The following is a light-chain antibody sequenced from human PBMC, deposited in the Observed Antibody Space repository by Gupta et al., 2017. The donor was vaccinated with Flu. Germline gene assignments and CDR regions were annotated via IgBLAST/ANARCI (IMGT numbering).Light chain of an antibody. Sequence: AALSVSPGQRATLSCRTSQSVGADLAWYQQKPGQAPRLLIYGASTSASGFPDRFRGSGSGTEFTLTITSLQSEDSGVYYCQQYSHWPPLTFGGGTKVEI. CDR3: QQYSHWPPLT. V-gene: IGKV3-15*01. CDR2: GAS. J-gene: IGKJ4*01. CDR1: QSVGAD.